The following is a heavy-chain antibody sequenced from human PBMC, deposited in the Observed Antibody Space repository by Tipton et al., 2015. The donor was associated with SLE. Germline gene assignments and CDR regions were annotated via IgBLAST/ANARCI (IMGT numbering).Heavy chain of an antibody. CDR1: GGSISSGGYY. J-gene: IGHJ4*02. D-gene: IGHD6-19*01. CDR3: ARDSSGWPFDY. Sequence: TLSLTCAVSGGSISSGGYYWSWIRQPPGKGLEWIGEINHSGSTNYNPSLKSRVTISVDTSKNQFSLKLSSVTAADTAVYYCARDSSGWPFDYWGQGTRVTVSS. CDR2: INHSGST. V-gene: IGHV4-34*01.